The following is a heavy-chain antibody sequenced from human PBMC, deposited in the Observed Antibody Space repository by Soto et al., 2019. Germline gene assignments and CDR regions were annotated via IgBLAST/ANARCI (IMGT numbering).Heavy chain of an antibody. CDR3: ARIGGYHGPLDS. Sequence: SETLSLTCTVSGVSISSYFWSWIRQPPGRGLEWIGYTYHRGSTNYSPSLKSRVAISLDTSENQFSLRVNSVTAADTAVYYCARIGGYHGPLDSWGQGTPVTVSS. CDR2: TYHRGST. J-gene: IGHJ4*02. D-gene: IGHD3-16*02. V-gene: IGHV4-59*01. CDR1: GVSISSYF.